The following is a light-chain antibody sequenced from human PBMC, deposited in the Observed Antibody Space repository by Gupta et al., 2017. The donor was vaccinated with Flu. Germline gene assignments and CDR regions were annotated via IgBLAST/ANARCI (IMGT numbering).Light chain of an antibody. V-gene: IGLV3-1*01. CDR3: QAWDSGGV. Sequence: SYELTQPPSVSVSAGQTASITCSGDKLGDKYACWYQQKPGQSPVLVIDQDSKRPSGIPERFSGSNSGNTATLTISGTQAMDEADYYCQAWDSGGVFGGGTKLTVL. CDR1: KLGDKY. J-gene: IGLJ3*02. CDR2: QDS.